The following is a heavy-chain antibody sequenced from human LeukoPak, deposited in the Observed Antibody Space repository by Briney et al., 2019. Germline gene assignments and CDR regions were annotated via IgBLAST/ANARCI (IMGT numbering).Heavy chain of an antibody. V-gene: IGHV4-30-2*01. CDR2: IYHSGST. CDR1: GGSISSGGYY. J-gene: IGHJ4*02. CDR3: ARSRPLLEAAAVVDY. D-gene: IGHD6-13*01. Sequence: SETLSLTCTVSGGSISSGGYYWSWIRQPPGKGLEWIGYIYHSGSTYYNPSLKSRVTISVDTSKNQFSLKLSSVTAADTAVYYCARSRPLLEAAAVVDYWGQGTLVTVSS.